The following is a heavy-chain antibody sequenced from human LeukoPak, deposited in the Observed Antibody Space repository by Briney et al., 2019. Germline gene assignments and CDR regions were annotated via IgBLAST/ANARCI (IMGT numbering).Heavy chain of an antibody. CDR3: ASTASHYDFWSGHYFDY. V-gene: IGHV4-34*01. J-gene: IGHJ4*02. Sequence: PSETLSLTCAVYGGSFSGYYWSWIRQPPGKGLEWLGEINRSGSTNYNPSLKSRVTISVDTSKNQFSLKLSSVTAAGTAVYYCASTASHYDFWSGHYFDYWGQGTLVTVSS. D-gene: IGHD3-3*01. CDR2: INRSGST. CDR1: GGSFSGYY.